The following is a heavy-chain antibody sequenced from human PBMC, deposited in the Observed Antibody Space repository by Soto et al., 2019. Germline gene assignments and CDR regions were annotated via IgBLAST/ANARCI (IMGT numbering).Heavy chain of an antibody. D-gene: IGHD5-12*01. Sequence: TLSLTCTVSGGSISSGGYYWSWIRQHPGKGLEWIGYIYYSGSTYYNPSLKSRVTISVDTSKNQFSLKLSSVTAADTAVYYCARDIRGYDAHYYYYYGMDVWGQGTTVTVSS. CDR1: GGSISSGGYY. J-gene: IGHJ6*02. CDR3: ARDIRGYDAHYYYYYGMDV. V-gene: IGHV4-31*03. CDR2: IYYSGST.